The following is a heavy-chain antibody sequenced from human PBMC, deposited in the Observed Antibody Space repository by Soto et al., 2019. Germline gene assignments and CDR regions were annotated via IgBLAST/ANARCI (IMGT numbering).Heavy chain of an antibody. CDR1: GYSFNSYW. CDR3: ARHVIAAAVGVLDYGMDV. J-gene: IGHJ6*02. Sequence: GESLKISCKGSGYSFNSYWISWVRQMPGKGLEWMGRIDPSDSYTNYSPSFQGHVTISADKSISTAYLQWSSLKASDTAMYYCARHVIAAAVGVLDYGMDVWGQGTTVTVSS. V-gene: IGHV5-10-1*01. D-gene: IGHD6-13*01. CDR2: IDPSDSYT.